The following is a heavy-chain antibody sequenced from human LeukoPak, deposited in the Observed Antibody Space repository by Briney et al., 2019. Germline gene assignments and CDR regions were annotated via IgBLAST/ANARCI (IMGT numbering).Heavy chain of an antibody. CDR2: IIPIFGTA. J-gene: IGHJ4*02. CDR3: ARAPVAMVFHLPDY. V-gene: IGHV1-69*01. Sequence: SVKVSCKASGGTFSSYAISWVRQAPGQGLEWMGGIIPIFGTANYAQKFQGRVTITADESTSTAYMEPSSLRSEDTAVYYCARAPVAMVFHLPDYWGQGTLVTVSS. CDR1: GGTFSSYA. D-gene: IGHD5-18*01.